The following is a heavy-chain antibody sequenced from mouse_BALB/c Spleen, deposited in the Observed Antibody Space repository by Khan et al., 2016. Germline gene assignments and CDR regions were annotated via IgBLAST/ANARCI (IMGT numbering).Heavy chain of an antibody. Sequence: QVQLQQSGPELVRPGVSVKLSCKGSGYTFTDYAMHWVKQSHAKSLEWIGVISTYSGNTNYNQKFKGKATMTVDKSSSTAYMELARLTSEDSAIYYCARGPYYRYDVFDYWGQGTTLTVSS. J-gene: IGHJ2*01. CDR2: ISTYSGNT. CDR1: GYTFTDYA. CDR3: ARGPYYRYDVFDY. D-gene: IGHD2-14*01. V-gene: IGHV1S137*01.